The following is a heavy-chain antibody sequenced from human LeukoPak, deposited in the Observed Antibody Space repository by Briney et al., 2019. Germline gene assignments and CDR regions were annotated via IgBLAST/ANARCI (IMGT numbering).Heavy chain of an antibody. CDR2: ISWNRGDI. V-gene: IGHV3-9*01. J-gene: IGHJ6*02. CDR3: AKGTSSSVYYYYGMDV. D-gene: IGHD6-6*01. CDR1: GFTFDDYA. Sequence: GGSLRLSCAASGFTFDDYAMYWVRQAPGKGLEWVSGISWNRGDIGYADSVKGRFTLSRDNAKNSLYLQMNSLRVEDTALYYCAKGTSSSVYYYYGMDVWGQGTTVIVSS.